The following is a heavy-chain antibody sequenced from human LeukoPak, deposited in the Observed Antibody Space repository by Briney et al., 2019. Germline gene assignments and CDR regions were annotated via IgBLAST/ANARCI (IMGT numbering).Heavy chain of an antibody. V-gene: IGHV4-4*07. J-gene: IGHJ4*02. Sequence: PSETLSLTCTVSGGSISSYYWSWIRQPAGKGLEWIGRIYTSGSTNYNPSLKSRVTMSVDTSKNQLSLKLSSVTAADTAVYYCARRRDSSSWYEEDYWGQGTLVTVSS. CDR3: ARRRDSSSWYEEDY. D-gene: IGHD6-13*01. CDR2: IYTSGST. CDR1: GGSISSYY.